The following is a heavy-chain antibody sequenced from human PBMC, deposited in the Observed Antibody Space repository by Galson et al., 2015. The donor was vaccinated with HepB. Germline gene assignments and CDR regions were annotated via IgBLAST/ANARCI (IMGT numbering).Heavy chain of an antibody. Sequence: SVKVSCKASGGTFSSYAISWVRQAPGQGLEWMGGIIPIFGTANYAQKFQGRVTITADESTSTAYMELSSLRSEDTAVYYCARGPYYYDSSGYDGSYYFDYWGQGTLVTVSS. D-gene: IGHD3-22*01. V-gene: IGHV1-69*13. CDR3: ARGPYYYDSSGYDGSYYFDY. CDR2: IIPIFGTA. CDR1: GGTFSSYA. J-gene: IGHJ4*02.